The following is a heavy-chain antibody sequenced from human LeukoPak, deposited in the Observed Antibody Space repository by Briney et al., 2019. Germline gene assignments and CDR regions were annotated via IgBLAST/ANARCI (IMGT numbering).Heavy chain of an antibody. J-gene: IGHJ4*02. CDR2: IKQDGSEK. Sequence: GGSLRLSCAVSGLTFRDYWMGWVRQAPGKGLEWVANIKQDGSEKYYVDSVKGRFTISRDNAKNSLYLQMNSLRAEDTAVYYCARDLGGIVGVDYWGQGTLVTVSS. D-gene: IGHD1-26*01. CDR1: GLTFRDYW. CDR3: ARDLGGIVGVDY. V-gene: IGHV3-7*01.